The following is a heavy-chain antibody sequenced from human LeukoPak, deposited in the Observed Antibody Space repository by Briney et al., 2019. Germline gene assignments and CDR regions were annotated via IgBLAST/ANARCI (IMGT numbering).Heavy chain of an antibody. CDR1: GGSISSSSYF. Sequence: SETLSLTCTVSGGSISSSSYFWGWIRQTPGKGLEWVGNIYYSGTTYYNPSLKSRVTISVDTSKNRFSLKLSSVTAADTAVYYCARRSKSGYYFDSWGQGTLVTVSS. D-gene: IGHD2-2*01. V-gene: IGHV4-39*02. CDR3: ARRSKSGYYFDS. CDR2: IYYSGTT. J-gene: IGHJ4*02.